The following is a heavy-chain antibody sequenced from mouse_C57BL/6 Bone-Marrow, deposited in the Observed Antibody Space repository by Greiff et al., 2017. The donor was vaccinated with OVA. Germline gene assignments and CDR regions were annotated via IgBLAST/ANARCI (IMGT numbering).Heavy chain of an antibody. CDR3: ARGGGPWFAY. CDR2: IDPSDSYT. Sequence: QVQLLQPGAELVKPGASVKLSCKASGYTFTSYWMQWVKQRPGQGLEWIGEIDPSDSYTNYNQKFKGKATLTVDTSSSTAYMQLSSLTSEDSAVYYCARGGGPWFAYWGQGTLVTVSA. J-gene: IGHJ3*01. CDR1: GYTFTSYW. V-gene: IGHV1-50*01.